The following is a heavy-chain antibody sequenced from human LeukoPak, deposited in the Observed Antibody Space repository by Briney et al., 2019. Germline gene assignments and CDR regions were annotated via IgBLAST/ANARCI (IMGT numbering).Heavy chain of an antibody. V-gene: IGHV3-9*01. CDR1: GFTFDDYG. J-gene: IGHJ4*02. Sequence: GGSLRLSCAASGFTFDDYGMHWVRHAPGKGLEWVSTISWNSASVGYVDSVKGRFTISRDNAKKTLYLQMNSLRPEDTALYYCAKDYGYSSSWYDYWGQGTLVTVSS. CDR2: ISWNSASV. D-gene: IGHD6-13*01. CDR3: AKDYGYSSSWYDY.